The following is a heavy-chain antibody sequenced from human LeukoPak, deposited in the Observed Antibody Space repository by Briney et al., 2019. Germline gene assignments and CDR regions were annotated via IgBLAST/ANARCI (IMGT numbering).Heavy chain of an antibody. CDR1: GDSVSSNNGA. V-gene: IGHV6-1*01. Sequence: SQTLSLTCDISGDSVSSNNGAWNWLRQSPSRGLEWLGRTYYRSKWYNDYAGSLNGRITIRPDTSKNQFSLHLNSVTPEDTAVYYCARDLGNTGWYTFDYWGQGILVTVSS. D-gene: IGHD6-19*01. J-gene: IGHJ4*02. CDR3: ARDLGNTGWYTFDY. CDR2: TYYRSKWYN.